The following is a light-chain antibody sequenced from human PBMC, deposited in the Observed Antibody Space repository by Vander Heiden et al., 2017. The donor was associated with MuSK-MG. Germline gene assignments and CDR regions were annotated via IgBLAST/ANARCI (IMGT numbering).Light chain of an antibody. CDR1: SSDVGVYHY. J-gene: IGLJ2*01. CDR3: CSYTSTSSRI. V-gene: IGLV2-14*03. CDR2: DVF. Sequence: SALTQHAPVSGSLGQSLTISCSGTSSDVGVYHYVPGYPPPPAKAPTPMIFDVFSRPSGVTNGLAGSKSGNNASPTIAGLQAEDEADYCCCSYTSTSSRIVGGGTTLTVI.